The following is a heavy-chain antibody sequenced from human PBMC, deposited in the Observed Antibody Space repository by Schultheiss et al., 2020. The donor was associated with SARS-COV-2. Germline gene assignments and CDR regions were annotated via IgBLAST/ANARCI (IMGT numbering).Heavy chain of an antibody. Sequence: SETLSLTCTVSGGSISSYYWSWIRQPAGKGLEWIGRIYTSGSTNYNPSLKSRVTMSVDTSKNQFSLKLSSVTAADTAVYYCARDPGEMATISFDYWGQGTLVTVSS. J-gene: IGHJ4*02. CDR2: IYTSGST. CDR1: GGSISSYY. D-gene: IGHD5-24*01. V-gene: IGHV4-4*07. CDR3: ARDPGEMATISFDY.